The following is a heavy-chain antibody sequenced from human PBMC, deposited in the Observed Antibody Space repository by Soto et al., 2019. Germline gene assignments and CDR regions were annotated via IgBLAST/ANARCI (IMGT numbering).Heavy chain of an antibody. CDR3: ARLPKHPPEADWFDP. CDR2: IYYSGST. J-gene: IGHJ5*02. CDR1: GGYISSSGYY. Sequence: PSETLSLTCTVAGGYISSSGYYWGWIRQPPGKGLEWIGSIYYSGSTYYNPSLKSRVTISVDTSKNQFSLKLSSVTAADTAVYYCARLPKHPPEADWFDPWGQGTLVTVSS. V-gene: IGHV4-39*01.